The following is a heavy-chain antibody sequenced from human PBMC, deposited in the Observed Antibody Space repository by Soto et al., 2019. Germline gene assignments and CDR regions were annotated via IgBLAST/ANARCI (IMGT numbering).Heavy chain of an antibody. J-gene: IGHJ6*03. D-gene: IGHD6-13*01. CDR3: ARYVGFAAAGNYYYYMDV. V-gene: IGHV3-21*01. CDR2: ISRSGTYI. Sequence: VRPDQGKGLEWVSSISRSGTYIYYADSVKGRFTISRDNAKNSLYLQMNSLRAEDTAVYYCARYVGFAAAGNYYYYMDVWGKGTRSPSP.